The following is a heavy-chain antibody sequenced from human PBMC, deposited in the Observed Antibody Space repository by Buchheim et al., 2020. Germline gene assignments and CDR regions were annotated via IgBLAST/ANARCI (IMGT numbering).Heavy chain of an antibody. D-gene: IGHD2-8*01. J-gene: IGHJ4*02. Sequence: QLQLQESGPGLVKPSETLSLTCTVSGGSISSSSYYWGWIRQPPGKGLEWIGSIYYSGSTYYNPSLKSRVTLSVDTSKNQFSLKLSSVTAADTAVYYCAAIVLMVYAQIDYWGQGTL. CDR1: GGSISSSSYY. CDR3: AAIVLMVYAQIDY. V-gene: IGHV4-39*07. CDR2: IYYSGST.